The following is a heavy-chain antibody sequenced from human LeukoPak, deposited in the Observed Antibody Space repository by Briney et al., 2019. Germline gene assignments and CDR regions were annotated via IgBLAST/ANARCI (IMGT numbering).Heavy chain of an antibody. CDR3: ARDPAVAGPFDY. CDR1: GFTFSSYA. D-gene: IGHD6-19*01. Sequence: PGRSLRLSCAASGFTFSSYAMHWVRQAPGKGLEWVAVISYDGSNKYYADAVKGRFTISRDNSKNTLYLQMNSLTAEDTAVYYCARDPAVAGPFDYWGQGTPVTVSS. V-gene: IGHV3-30-3*01. J-gene: IGHJ4*02. CDR2: ISYDGSNK.